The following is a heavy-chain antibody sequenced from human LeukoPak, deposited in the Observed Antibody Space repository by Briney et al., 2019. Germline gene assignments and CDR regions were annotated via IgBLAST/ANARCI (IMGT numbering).Heavy chain of an antibody. Sequence: ASVKVSCKASGYTFTSYYMHWVRQAPGQGLEWMGWINPNSGGTNYAQKFQGRVTMTRDTSISTAYMELSRLRSDDTAVYYCARVAQNSSGWEFDYWGQGTLVTVSS. CDR1: GYTFTSYY. CDR2: INPNSGGT. J-gene: IGHJ4*02. V-gene: IGHV1-2*02. CDR3: ARVAQNSSGWEFDY. D-gene: IGHD6-19*01.